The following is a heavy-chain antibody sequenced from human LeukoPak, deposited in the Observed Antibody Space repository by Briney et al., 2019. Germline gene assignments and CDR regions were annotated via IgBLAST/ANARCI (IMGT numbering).Heavy chain of an antibody. CDR1: GYTFTSYG. V-gene: IGHV1-18*01. D-gene: IGHD6-19*01. CDR2: ISAYNGNT. Sequence: GASVKVSCKASGYTFTSYGINWVRQAPGQGLEWMGWISAYNGNTEHAQKLQGRVTMTTDTSTSTAYMELRSLRSDDTAVYYCARAGITSGWVQNMDYWGQGTLVTVSS. CDR3: ARAGITSGWVQNMDY. J-gene: IGHJ4*02.